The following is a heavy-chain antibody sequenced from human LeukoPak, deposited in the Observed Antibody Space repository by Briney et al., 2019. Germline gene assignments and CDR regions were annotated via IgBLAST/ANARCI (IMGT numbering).Heavy chain of an antibody. CDR3: ARVRYSDSSVLTRKRAYYFDY. CDR2: ISTSGST. CDR1: GGPISSYY. D-gene: IGHD3-22*01. J-gene: IGHJ4*02. Sequence: SSETLSLTCSVSGGPISSYYWSWIRQPAAKGLESIGHISTSGSTNYNPSLKSRVTMSVDTSKNQFSLKLRSVSAADTAVYYCARVRYSDSSVLTRKRAYYFDYWGQGTLVTVSS. V-gene: IGHV4-4*07.